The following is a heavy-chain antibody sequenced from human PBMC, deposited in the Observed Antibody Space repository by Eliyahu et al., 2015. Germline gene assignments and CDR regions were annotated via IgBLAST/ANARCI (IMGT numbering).Heavy chain of an antibody. Sequence: QVQLQESGPGLVKPSETLSLACTVSVASIRSTSYSWGWVRKPPGKGLEWIGSINYSGTTYYNPSLKSRVTILRDTSKNQFSLTLHSVTAADTAVYYCARDPVPGVIIQAQWEGGDWGQGTLVTVSS. D-gene: IGHD3-16*02. V-gene: IGHV4-39*07. J-gene: IGHJ4*02. CDR1: VASIRSTSYS. CDR3: ARDPVPGVIIQAQWEGGD. CDR2: INYSGTT.